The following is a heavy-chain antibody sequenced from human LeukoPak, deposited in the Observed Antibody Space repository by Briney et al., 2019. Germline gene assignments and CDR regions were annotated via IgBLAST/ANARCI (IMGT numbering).Heavy chain of an antibody. CDR2: IYYSGST. V-gene: IGHV4-59*01. CDR3: ARGLILGY. D-gene: IGHD3/OR15-3a*01. J-gene: IGHJ4*02. Sequence: KPSQTLSLTCTVSGGSISSYYWSLIRQPPGKGLEWIGYIYYSGSTNYNPSLKSRVTISVDTSKNQFSLKLSSVTAADTAVYYCARGLILGYWGQGTLVTVSS. CDR1: GGSISSYY.